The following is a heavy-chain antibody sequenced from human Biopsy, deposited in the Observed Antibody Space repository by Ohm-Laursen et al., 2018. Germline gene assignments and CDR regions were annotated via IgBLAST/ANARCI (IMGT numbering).Heavy chain of an antibody. CDR3: ARNTGWYGDLYYFDY. CDR2: ISPSSGGT. D-gene: IGHD6-19*01. Sequence: SVKVSCKASGYSFTSYYMHWVRQAPGQGPEWMGWISPSSGGTNYAQKFQGRVTMIRDTSATTGYMELSSLRSDDTAVYFCARNTGWYGDLYYFDYWGQGTLVTVSS. V-gene: IGHV1-2*02. CDR1: GYSFTSYY. J-gene: IGHJ4*02.